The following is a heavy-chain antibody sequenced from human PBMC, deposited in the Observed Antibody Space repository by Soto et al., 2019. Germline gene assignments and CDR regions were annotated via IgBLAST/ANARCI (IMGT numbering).Heavy chain of an antibody. D-gene: IGHD1-1*01. J-gene: IGHJ3*02. CDR3: ARNGGWNDAFDI. Sequence: SETLSLTCTVSGGSISSYYWSWIRQPPGKGLEWIGYIYSSGSTNYNPSLKGRVTISVDTSKNQFSLRLSSVTAVDTAVYYCARNGGWNDAFDIWGHGTMVTVSS. CDR2: IYSSGST. CDR1: GGSISSYY. V-gene: IGHV4-59*01.